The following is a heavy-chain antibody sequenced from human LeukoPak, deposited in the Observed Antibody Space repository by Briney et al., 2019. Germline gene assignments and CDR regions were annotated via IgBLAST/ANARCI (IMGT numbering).Heavy chain of an antibody. Sequence: GGSLRLSCAASGFTFSSYGMHWVRQAPGKGLEWVAVISYDGSNKYYADSVKGRFTISRDNSKNTLYLQMNSLRAEDTAVYYCAKESRSGFGPEEVTLDYWGQGTLVTVSS. V-gene: IGHV3-30*18. CDR2: ISYDGSNK. D-gene: IGHD2-21*02. CDR1: GFTFSSYG. J-gene: IGHJ4*02. CDR3: AKESRSGFGPEEVTLDY.